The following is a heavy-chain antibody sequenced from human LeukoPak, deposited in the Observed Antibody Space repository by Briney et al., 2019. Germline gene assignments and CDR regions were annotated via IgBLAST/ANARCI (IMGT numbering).Heavy chain of an antibody. V-gene: IGHV3-53*01. CDR1: GFTVSINY. Sequence: PVGSLRLSCAPSGFTVSINYMSCVRQAPGEGLGCVAVLFRVVKTYYGDSVKGRFTISTDNSTKTLDLHMNRLSAEHTTVYYFTTQGRRPNYRYHPWGQGTLVTVSS. D-gene: IGHD1-7*01. J-gene: IGHJ5*02. CDR3: TTQGRRPNYRYHP. CDR2: LFRVVKT.